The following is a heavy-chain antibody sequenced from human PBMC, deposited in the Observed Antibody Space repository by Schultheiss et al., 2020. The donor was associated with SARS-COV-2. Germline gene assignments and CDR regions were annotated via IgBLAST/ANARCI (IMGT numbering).Heavy chain of an antibody. Sequence: ASVKVSCKASGYTFTDYFMYWVRQAPGQGLDWMGIINPNSGGTNYAQKFQGRVTMTTDTSTSTAYMELSRLRSDDTAVYYCARDGGITMIVVDHDAFDIWGQGTMVTVSS. D-gene: IGHD3-22*01. CDR2: INPNSGGT. CDR3: ARDGGITMIVVDHDAFDI. V-gene: IGHV1-2*02. J-gene: IGHJ3*02. CDR1: GYTFTDYF.